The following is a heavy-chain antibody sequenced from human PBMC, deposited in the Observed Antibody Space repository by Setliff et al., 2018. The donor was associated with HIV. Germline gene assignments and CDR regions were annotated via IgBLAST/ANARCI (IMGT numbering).Heavy chain of an antibody. CDR3: ARGFAFGGVIVIPYYFDY. Sequence: SETLSLTCAVSGYSIRSGYYWSWLRQPPGKGLEWIGEMNAGGSINDNPSLKSRLTISVDTSKNQFSLKLKSVTAADTAVYYCARGFAFGGVIVIPYYFDYWGQGTLVTVSS. CDR1: GYSIRSGYY. J-gene: IGHJ4*02. CDR2: MNAGGSI. V-gene: IGHV4-34*01. D-gene: IGHD3-16*02.